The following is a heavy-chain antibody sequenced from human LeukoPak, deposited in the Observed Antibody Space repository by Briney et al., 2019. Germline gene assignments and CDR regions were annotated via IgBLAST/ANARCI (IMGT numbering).Heavy chain of an antibody. CDR1: GGSFSGYY. Sequence: SETLSLTCAVYGGSFSGYYWSWIRQPPGKGLEWIGEINHSGSTNYNPSLKSRVTISVDTSKNQFSLKLSSVTAADTAVYYCARVVMHVDTAMVYYFDYWGQGTLVTVSS. V-gene: IGHV4-34*01. CDR3: ARVVMHVDTAMVYYFDY. J-gene: IGHJ4*02. D-gene: IGHD5-18*01. CDR2: INHSGST.